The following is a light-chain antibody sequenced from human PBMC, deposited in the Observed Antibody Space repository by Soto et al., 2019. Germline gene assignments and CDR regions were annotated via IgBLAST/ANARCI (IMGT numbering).Light chain of an antibody. CDR3: SSFTSSVTVV. Sequence: QSALTQPASVSGSPGQSITISCTGTSSDVGGHNYVSWYQQYPGKVPKLLIYGVTNRPSGVSNRFSGSKSGNTASLTISGLQAEDEADYYCSSFTSSVTVVFGGGTKLTVL. J-gene: IGLJ2*01. CDR2: GVT. CDR1: SSDVGGHNY. V-gene: IGLV2-14*01.